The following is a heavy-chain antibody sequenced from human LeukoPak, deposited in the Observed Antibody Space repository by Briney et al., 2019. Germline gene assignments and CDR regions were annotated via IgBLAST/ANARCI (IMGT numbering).Heavy chain of an antibody. CDR3: ARGRLGYYYGSGEGFDP. D-gene: IGHD3-10*01. CDR2: IIPIFGTA. V-gene: IGHV1-69*05. J-gene: IGHJ5*02. CDR1: GGTFSSYA. Sequence: SVKVSCKASGGTFSSYAISWVRQAPGQGLEWMGGIIPIFGTANYAQKFQGRVTITTDESTSTAYMELSSLRSEDTAVYYCARGRLGYYYGSGEGFDPWGQGTLVTVSS.